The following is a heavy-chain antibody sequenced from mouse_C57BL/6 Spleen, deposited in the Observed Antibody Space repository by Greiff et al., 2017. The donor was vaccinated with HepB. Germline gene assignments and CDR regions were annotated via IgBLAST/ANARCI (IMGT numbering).Heavy chain of an antibody. CDR1: GFTFSDYY. CDR3: ARSNWARGYFDV. J-gene: IGHJ1*03. CDR2: INYDGSST. D-gene: IGHD4-1*01. V-gene: IGHV5-16*01. Sequence: EVKLMESEGGLVQPGSSMKLSCTASGFTFSDYYMAWVRQVPEKGLEWVANINYDGSSTYYLDSLKSRFIISRDNAKNILYLQMSSLKSEDTATYYCARSNWARGYFDVWGTGTTVTVSS.